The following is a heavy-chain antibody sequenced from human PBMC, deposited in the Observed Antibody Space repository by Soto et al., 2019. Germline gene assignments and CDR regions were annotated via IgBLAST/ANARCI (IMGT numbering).Heavy chain of an antibody. CDR2: IVVGSGNT. J-gene: IGHJ3*02. CDR1: GFTFTSSA. V-gene: IGHV1-58*01. D-gene: IGHD3-22*01. CDR3: AADQFDSSRYHYGSVFHI. Sequence: ASVKVSCKASGFTFTSSAVQWVRQARGQRLEWIGWIVVGSGNTNYAQKFQERVTITRDMSTSTAYMELSSLRSEDTAVYYCAADQFDSSRYHYGSVFHISGLWTTVTGSS.